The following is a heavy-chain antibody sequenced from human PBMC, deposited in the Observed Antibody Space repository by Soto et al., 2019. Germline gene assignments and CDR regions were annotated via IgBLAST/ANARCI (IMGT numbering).Heavy chain of an antibody. Sequence: QAQLVQSGAEVKKPEASVKVSCKDSGYTFTSYDINWVRQAPGQGLEWLGWMDPNSGSTGYAQNFQGRVTMTRNISINTAHRELSSLRSEDTAVYYCARERKFDFWRKGLVVLGQGTTVTVSS. CDR2: MDPNSGST. V-gene: IGHV1-8*01. D-gene: IGHD3-3*01. CDR1: GYTFTSYD. CDR3: ARERKFDFWRKGLVV. J-gene: IGHJ6*02.